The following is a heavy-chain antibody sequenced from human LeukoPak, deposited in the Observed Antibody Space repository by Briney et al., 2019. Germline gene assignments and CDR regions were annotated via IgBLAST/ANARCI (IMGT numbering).Heavy chain of an antibody. CDR3: AKGKYYYDSSGYLWFDP. Sequence: GGSLRLSCAASGFTFDDYAMHWVRQAPGKGLEWVSGISWNSGSIGYADSVKGRFTISRDNAKNSPYLQMNSLRAEDTALYYCAKGKYYYDSSGYLWFDPWGQGTLVTVSS. CDR1: GFTFDDYA. CDR2: ISWNSGSI. D-gene: IGHD3-22*01. V-gene: IGHV3-9*01. J-gene: IGHJ5*02.